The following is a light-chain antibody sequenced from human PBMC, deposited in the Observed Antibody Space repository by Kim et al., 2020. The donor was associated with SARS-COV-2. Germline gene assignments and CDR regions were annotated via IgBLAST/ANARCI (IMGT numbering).Light chain of an antibody. Sequence: SAGERAALSCRARQSVSSNLAWYQQKPGQAPRLLIYGASTRATGSPARFSGSGSGTEFTLTISSLQSEDFAVYYCQQYNNWPPWTFGQGTKVDIK. CDR2: GAS. CDR3: QQYNNWPPWT. CDR1: QSVSSN. V-gene: IGKV3D-15*01. J-gene: IGKJ1*01.